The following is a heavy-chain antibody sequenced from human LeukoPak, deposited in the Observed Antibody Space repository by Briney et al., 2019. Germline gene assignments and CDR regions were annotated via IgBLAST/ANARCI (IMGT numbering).Heavy chain of an antibody. CDR2: IKQDGGEK. Sequence: GGSLRLSCAASGFTFSGHWMSWVRQAPGKGLEWVANIKQDGGEKSYADSVKGRFTISRDNAKNSLYLQVNSLRADDTAVYYCAREDDYGDYDYWGQGTLVTVSS. J-gene: IGHJ4*02. CDR1: GFTFSGHW. V-gene: IGHV3-7*01. CDR3: AREDDYGDYDY. D-gene: IGHD4-17*01.